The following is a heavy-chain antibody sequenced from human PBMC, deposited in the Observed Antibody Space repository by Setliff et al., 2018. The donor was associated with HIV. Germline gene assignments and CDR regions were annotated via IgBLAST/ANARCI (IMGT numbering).Heavy chain of an antibody. CDR3: ARVGSYWSTFDY. Sequence: GASVKVSCKASGYTLTTYGISWVRQAPGQGPEWMGWINTETGNPMYAQGFTGRFVFSLDTSVSTAYLQINSLKAEDTAMYYYARVGSYWSTFDYWGQGALVTVSS. CDR2: INTETGNP. V-gene: IGHV7-4-1*02. D-gene: IGHD1-26*01. J-gene: IGHJ4*02. CDR1: GYTLTTYG.